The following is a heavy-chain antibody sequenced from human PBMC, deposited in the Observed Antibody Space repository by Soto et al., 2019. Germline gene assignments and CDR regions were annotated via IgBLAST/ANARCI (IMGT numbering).Heavy chain of an antibody. CDR2: IIPIFGAT. CDR3: ARMGGSFLDS. CDR1: GGTFSSYA. D-gene: IGHD1-26*01. J-gene: IGHJ5*01. Sequence: QVQLVQSGAEVKKPGSSVKVSCKASGGTFSSYAITWVRQAPGQGLDWMGEIIPIFGATNFAQTFQGRVTITADKPTTTAYMELSSLTSEDTAVYYCARMGGSFLDSWGQGTLVTVSS. V-gene: IGHV1-69*06.